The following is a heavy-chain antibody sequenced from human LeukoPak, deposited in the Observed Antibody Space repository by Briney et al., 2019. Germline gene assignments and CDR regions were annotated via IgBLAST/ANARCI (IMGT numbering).Heavy chain of an antibody. D-gene: IGHD1-1*01. CDR2: MYYGGKS. CDR3: ATWTSGDAFDV. J-gene: IGHJ3*01. V-gene: IGHV4-59*08. CDR1: GGSIGIYY. Sequence: KPSETLPLTCTVSGGSIGIYYWSWIRQAPGKGLEWIGFMYYGGKSNANSSLKSRVTISVDTSTNQLSLRLDSVIASDTAVYYCATWTSGDAFDVWGPGTMVTVSS.